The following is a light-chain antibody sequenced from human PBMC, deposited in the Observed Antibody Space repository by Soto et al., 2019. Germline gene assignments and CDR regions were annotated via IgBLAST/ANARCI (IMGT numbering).Light chain of an antibody. V-gene: IGKV1-5*03. J-gene: IGKJ1*01. CDR3: QQYNTYWT. CDR1: QSISNW. Sequence: DIKMTHSPSTLSASVGDRVTITCRASQSISNWLAWYQQKPGKAPKLLIYKASILESGVPSRFNGSGSGTEFTLTISSLQPADFASYYCQQYNTYWTFGQGTKVDIK. CDR2: KAS.